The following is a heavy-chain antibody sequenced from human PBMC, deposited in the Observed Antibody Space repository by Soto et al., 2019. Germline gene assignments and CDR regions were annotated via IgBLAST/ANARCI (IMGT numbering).Heavy chain of an antibody. V-gene: IGHV1-8*01. Sequence: QVQLVRSGAEVKKPGASVKVSCKASGYTFTSYDINWVRQATGQGFEWMGWMNPNSGNTGYAQKFQDRVTMTRDTSITTAYMELSSLTSEDTAVYYCASSPRNWGFDYWGQGNLIIVSS. CDR1: GYTFTSYD. D-gene: IGHD7-27*01. CDR3: ASSPRNWGFDY. J-gene: IGHJ4*02. CDR2: MNPNSGNT.